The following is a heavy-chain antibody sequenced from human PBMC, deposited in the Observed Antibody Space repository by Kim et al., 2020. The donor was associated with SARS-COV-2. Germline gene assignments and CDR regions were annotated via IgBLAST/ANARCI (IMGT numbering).Heavy chain of an antibody. CDR3: ARRVAGASGYSSGWYYYYYGMDG. CDR2: IKQDGSEK. V-gene: IGHV3-7*01. Sequence: GGSLRLSCAASGFTFSSYWMSWVRQAPGKGLEWVANIKQDGSEKYYVDSVKGRFTISRDNAKNSLYLQMNSLRAEDTAVYYCARRVAGASGYSSGWYYYYYGMDGWGQGTTVTVSS. CDR1: GFTFSSYW. D-gene: IGHD6-19*01. J-gene: IGHJ6*02.